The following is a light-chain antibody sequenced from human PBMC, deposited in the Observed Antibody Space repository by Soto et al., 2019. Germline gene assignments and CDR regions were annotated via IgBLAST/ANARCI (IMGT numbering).Light chain of an antibody. Sequence: DIPMTQSPSTLSASVGDRVTITCRASQPISDWLAWYQQKPGKAPKLLIYKASTLEPGVPSRFRGSGSGTEFTLTISSLQPDDFATYYCQQYNSYPITFGQGTRLEIK. V-gene: IGKV1-5*03. CDR1: QPISDW. J-gene: IGKJ5*01. CDR3: QQYNSYPIT. CDR2: KAS.